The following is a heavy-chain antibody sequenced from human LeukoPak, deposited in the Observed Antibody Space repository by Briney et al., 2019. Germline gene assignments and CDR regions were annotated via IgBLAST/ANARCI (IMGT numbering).Heavy chain of an antibody. J-gene: IGHJ4*02. CDR3: ARAPTVTRSLTG. V-gene: IGHV1-18*01. CDR1: GYTFTSYG. Sequence: ASVKVSCKASGYTFTSYGISWVRQAPGQGLEWMGWISAYNGNTNYAQKLQGRVTMTTDTSTSTAYMGLRSLRSDDTAVYHCARAPTVTRSLTGWGQGTLVTVSS. D-gene: IGHD4-17*01. CDR2: ISAYNGNT.